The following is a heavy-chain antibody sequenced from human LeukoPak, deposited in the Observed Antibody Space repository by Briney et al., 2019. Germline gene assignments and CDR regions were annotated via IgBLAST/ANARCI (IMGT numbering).Heavy chain of an antibody. V-gene: IGHV5-51*01. CDR1: GYSFTSYW. D-gene: IGHD6-13*01. J-gene: IGHJ4*02. CDR3: ARHPIIAGSSWYLPFDY. Sequence: GESLKISCKGSGYSFTSYWIGWVRQMPGKGLEWMGIIYPGDSDTRYSPSFQGQVTISADKSISTAYLQWSSLKASDTAMYYCARHPIIAGSSWYLPFDYWGQGTLVTVSS. CDR2: IYPGDSDT.